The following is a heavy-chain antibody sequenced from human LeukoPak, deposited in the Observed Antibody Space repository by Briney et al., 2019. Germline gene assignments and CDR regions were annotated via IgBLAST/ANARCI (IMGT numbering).Heavy chain of an antibody. J-gene: IGHJ6*02. Sequence: GSLRLSCAASGFTFSSYGMHWIRQPPGKGLEWIGEINHSGSTNYNPSLKSRVTISVDTSKNQFSLKLSSVTAADTAVYYCARGRGYCSSTSCPPYYYYGMDVWGQGTTVTVSS. D-gene: IGHD2-2*01. CDR1: GFTFSSYG. CDR2: INHSGST. V-gene: IGHV4-34*01. CDR3: ARGRGYCSSTSCPPYYYYGMDV.